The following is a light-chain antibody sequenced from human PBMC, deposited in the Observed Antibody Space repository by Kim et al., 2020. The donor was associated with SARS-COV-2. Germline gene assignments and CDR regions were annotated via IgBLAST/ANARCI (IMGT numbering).Light chain of an antibody. CDR3: QSYDSSNVV. CDR1: SGTVSSNY. Sequence: GKPVTISCTRSSGTVSSNYVKWYQQRPGSAPTTVVFEDDPRPSGGPDRCSGSIDSSSNSASLTISGLKTEDEADYYCQSYDSSNVVFGGGTQLTVL. J-gene: IGLJ2*01. CDR2: EDD. V-gene: IGLV6-57*03.